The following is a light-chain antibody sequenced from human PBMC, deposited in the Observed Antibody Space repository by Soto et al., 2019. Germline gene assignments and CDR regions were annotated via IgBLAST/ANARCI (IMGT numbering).Light chain of an antibody. CDR3: NSYTSSSTYG. V-gene: IGLV2-14*03. CDR2: DVT. Sequence: QSVLTQPASVSGSPGQSITISCTGTSSDVGGFNYVSWYQQHPGKAPKLMIYDVTNRPSGVSYRFSGSKSGNTASLIISGLQAEDEADYYCNSYTSSSTYGFGTGTKLTVL. CDR1: SSDVGGFNY. J-gene: IGLJ1*01.